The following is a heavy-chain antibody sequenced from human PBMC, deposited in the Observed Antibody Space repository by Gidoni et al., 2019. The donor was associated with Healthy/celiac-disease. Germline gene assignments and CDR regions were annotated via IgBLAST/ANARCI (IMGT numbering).Heavy chain of an antibody. V-gene: IGHV3-21*01. CDR1: GFTFSSYS. Sequence: EVQLVESGGGLVKPGGSLRLSCTASGFTFSSYSMNWVRQAPGKGLEGVSSISSSSSYIYYADSVKGRFTISRDNAKNSLYLQMNSLRAEDTAVYYCARDSRWGGYSYGTGWFDPWSQGTLVTVSS. CDR3: ARDSRWGGYSYGTGWFDP. CDR2: ISSSSSYI. J-gene: IGHJ5*02. D-gene: IGHD5-18*01.